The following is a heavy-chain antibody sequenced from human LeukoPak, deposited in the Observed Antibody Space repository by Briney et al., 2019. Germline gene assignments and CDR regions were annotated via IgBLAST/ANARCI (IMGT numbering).Heavy chain of an antibody. J-gene: IGHJ4*02. CDR3: ARAMSTFGGVRNYFDS. Sequence: QSGGSLRLSCAASGFTFSSYNMNWVRQTPGKGLEWVSYISSSSTIYYADSVKGRFTISRDNAKNSLYLEMNSLRAEDTAVYYCARAMSTFGGVRNYFDSWGQGTLVTVSS. V-gene: IGHV3-48*04. CDR1: GFTFSSYN. CDR2: ISSSSTI. D-gene: IGHD3-16*01.